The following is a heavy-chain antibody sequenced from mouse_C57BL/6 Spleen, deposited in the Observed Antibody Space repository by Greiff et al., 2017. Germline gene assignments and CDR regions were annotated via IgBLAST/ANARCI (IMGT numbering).Heavy chain of an antibody. CDR3: TADSSGGY. Sequence: VQLQQSGAELVRPGASVKLSCTASGFNIKDDYMHWVKQRPDQGLEWIGWIDPENGDTEYASKFQGKATITADTSSNTAYLQLSSRTSEDTAVYYCTADSSGGYWGQGTTRTVSS. D-gene: IGHD3-2*02. V-gene: IGHV14-4*01. CDR2: IDPENGDT. CDR1: GFNIKDDY. J-gene: IGHJ2*01.